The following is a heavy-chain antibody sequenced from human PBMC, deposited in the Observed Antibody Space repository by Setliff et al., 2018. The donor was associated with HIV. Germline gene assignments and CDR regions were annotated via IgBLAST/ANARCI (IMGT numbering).Heavy chain of an antibody. J-gene: IGHJ5*02. V-gene: IGHV3-23*01. D-gene: IGHD2-2*01. CDR3: AKDRKTKGSVPAAYFDP. Sequence: GESLKISCAASGFTFSSYAMSWVRQAPGKGLEWVSAISGSGGSTYYADSVKGRFTISRDNSKNTLYLQMNSLRAEDTAVYYCAKDRKTKGSVPAAYFDPWGQGTLVTVSS. CDR2: ISGSGGST. CDR1: GFTFSSYA.